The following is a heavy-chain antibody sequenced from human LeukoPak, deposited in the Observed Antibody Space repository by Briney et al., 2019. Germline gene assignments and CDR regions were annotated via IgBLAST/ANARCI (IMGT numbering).Heavy chain of an antibody. CDR1: GGTFSSYA. CDR2: IIPIFGTA. V-gene: IGHV1-69*13. Sequence: GASVKVSCKASGGTFSSYAISWVRQAPGQGLEWMEGIIPIFGTANYAQKFQGRVTITADESTSTAYMELSSLRSEDTAVYYCARNIKRDIVVLDPGFFSWGQGTLVTVSS. CDR3: ARNIKRDIVVLDPGFFS. D-gene: IGHD2-15*01. J-gene: IGHJ5*02.